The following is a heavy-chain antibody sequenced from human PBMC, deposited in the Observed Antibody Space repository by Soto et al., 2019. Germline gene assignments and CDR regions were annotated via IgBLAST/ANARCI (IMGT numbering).Heavy chain of an antibody. CDR2: IWYDGSNQ. J-gene: IGHJ4*02. CDR1: GFTFLIYG. D-gene: IGHD5-12*01. Sequence: PWGSLRLSCAASGFTFLIYGIHCFRHSPCKWLEWVAIIWYDGSNQYYADSVKGRFTISRDNSKNTLYLEMNSLRVEDTAIYYCARGNSGYDSCNDYWGQGTPVTVSS. V-gene: IGHV3-33*08. CDR3: ARGNSGYDSCNDY.